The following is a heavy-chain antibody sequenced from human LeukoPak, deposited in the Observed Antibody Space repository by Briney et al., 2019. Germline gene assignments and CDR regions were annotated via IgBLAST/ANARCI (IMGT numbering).Heavy chain of an antibody. Sequence: GGSLRLSCAASGFTFSSYTMNWVRQAPGKGLEWVSSIYSTSAYIYYADSVKGRFTISRDNTKNSLFLQMNSLRAEDTAVYFCARDALGGGDAFDIWGRGTMVTVSS. CDR2: IYSTSAYI. D-gene: IGHD2-15*01. CDR1: GFTFSSYT. J-gene: IGHJ3*02. CDR3: ARDALGGGDAFDI. V-gene: IGHV3-21*01.